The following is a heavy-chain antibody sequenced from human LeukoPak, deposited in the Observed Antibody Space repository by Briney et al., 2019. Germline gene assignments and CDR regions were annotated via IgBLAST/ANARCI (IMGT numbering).Heavy chain of an antibody. CDR1: GYTLTELS. CDR3: ATAHPGDYYYYYGMDV. CDR2: FDPEDGET. J-gene: IGHJ6*02. Sequence: GASVKVSCKVSGYTLTELSMHWVRQAPGKGLAWMGGFDPEDGETIYAQKFQGRVTMTEDTSTDTAYMELSSLRSEDTAVYYCATAHPGDYYYYYGMDVWGQGTTVTVSS. D-gene: IGHD4-17*01. V-gene: IGHV1-24*01.